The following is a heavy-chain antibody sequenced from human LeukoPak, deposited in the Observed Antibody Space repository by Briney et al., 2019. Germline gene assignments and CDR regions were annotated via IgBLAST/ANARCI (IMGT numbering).Heavy chain of an antibody. J-gene: IGHJ4*02. CDR2: ISAYNGNT. CDR1: GYTFTSYG. D-gene: IGHD2-15*01. CDR3: ARDSRGRSNFDY. Sequence: ASVKVSCKASGYTFTSYGISWVRQAPGQGLEWMGWISAYNGNTNYAQKFQGRVTMTRDTSTSTVYMELSSLRSEDTAVYYCARDSRGRSNFDYWGQGTLVTVSS. V-gene: IGHV1-18*01.